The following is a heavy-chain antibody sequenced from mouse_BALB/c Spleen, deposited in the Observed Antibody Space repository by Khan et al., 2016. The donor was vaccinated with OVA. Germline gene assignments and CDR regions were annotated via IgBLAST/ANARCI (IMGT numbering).Heavy chain of an antibody. CDR3: ARPPYFSYVLDN. CDR1: GHTFTKYG. D-gene: IGHD2-10*01. J-gene: IGHJ4*01. V-gene: IGHV9-3-1*01. Sequence: QIQLVQSGPELKKPGETVKISCKASGHTFTKYGMNWVKQAPGKGLKWMGWINTYTGEPTYADDFNGRFAFSLETSASTAYLQINNLKNEDTAAYFCARPPYFSYVLDNWGQGTLVTGSS. CDR2: INTYTGEP.